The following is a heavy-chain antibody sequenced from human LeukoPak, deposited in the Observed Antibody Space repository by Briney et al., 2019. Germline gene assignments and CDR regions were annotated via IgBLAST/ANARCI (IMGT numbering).Heavy chain of an antibody. Sequence: SETLSLTCTVSGGSISSYYWSWIRQPPGKGLEWIGYIYYSGSTNYNPSIKSRVTISVDTSKNQFSLKLSSVTAADTAVYYCARVTPPRDAFDIWGQGTMVTVSS. CDR1: GGSISSYY. V-gene: IGHV4-59*01. CDR2: IYYSGST. CDR3: ARVTPPRDAFDI. J-gene: IGHJ3*02.